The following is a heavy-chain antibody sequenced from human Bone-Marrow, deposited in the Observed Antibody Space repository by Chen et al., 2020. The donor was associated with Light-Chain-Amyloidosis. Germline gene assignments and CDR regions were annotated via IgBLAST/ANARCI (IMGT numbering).Heavy chain of an antibody. D-gene: IGHD1-26*01. CDR2: IGDSGDNT. CDR1: GFTFSNYA. V-gene: IGHV3-23*01. J-gene: IGHJ1*01. Sequence: EVQLLESGGGLVQPGGSLRLSCAASGFTFSNYAMSWVRQAPGKGLEWVSLIGDSGDNTYYEDSVKGRFTISRGNSNNTMYLQMNSLRVEDTAVYYCVKDGGVGARHVHHWGQGTLVTVSS. CDR3: VKDGGVGARHVHH.